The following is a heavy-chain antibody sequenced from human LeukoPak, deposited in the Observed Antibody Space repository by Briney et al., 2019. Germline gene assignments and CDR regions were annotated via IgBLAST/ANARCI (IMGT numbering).Heavy chain of an antibody. J-gene: IGHJ5*02. Sequence: TSETLSLTCTVSGGSISSYYWSWIRQPAGKGLEWIGRIYTSGSTNYNPSLKSRVTMSVDTSKNQFSLKLSSVTAADTAVYYCARGIVVVPAAPYNWFDPWGQGTLVTVSS. V-gene: IGHV4-4*07. D-gene: IGHD2-2*01. CDR2: IYTSGST. CDR1: GGSISSYY. CDR3: ARGIVVVPAAPYNWFDP.